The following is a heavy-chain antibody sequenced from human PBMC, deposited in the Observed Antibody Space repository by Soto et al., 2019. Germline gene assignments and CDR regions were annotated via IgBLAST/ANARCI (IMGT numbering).Heavy chain of an antibody. Sequence: SLKGARKTAGYTFTGHHIDCVRNAPRQGLEWMGWINPNSGGTNYAQKFEGWVTMTRDTSISTVYMELSRLRSDDRAVYYCARRGGSDGYYYDSSGSGAFDTWGKGTMVTVSS. J-gene: IGHJ3*02. CDR3: ARRGGSDGYYYDSSGSGAFDT. CDR1: GYTFTGHH. CDR2: INPNSGGT. D-gene: IGHD3-22*01. V-gene: IGHV1-2*04.